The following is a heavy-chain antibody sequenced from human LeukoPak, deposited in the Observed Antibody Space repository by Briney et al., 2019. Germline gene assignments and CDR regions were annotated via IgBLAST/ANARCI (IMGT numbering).Heavy chain of an antibody. D-gene: IGHD3-16*01. V-gene: IGHV4-39*07. CDR1: GGSISSSSSY. CDR2: IYYTGST. CDR3: ARRGRDLVAHNDY. J-gene: IGHJ4*02. Sequence: SETLSLTCTVSGGSISSSSSYWGWIRQPPGKGLEWIGSIYYTGSTYRNPSLKSRVTISVDKSKNQFSLNLSSVTAADTAVYYCARRGRDLVAHNDYWGQGTLVTVSS.